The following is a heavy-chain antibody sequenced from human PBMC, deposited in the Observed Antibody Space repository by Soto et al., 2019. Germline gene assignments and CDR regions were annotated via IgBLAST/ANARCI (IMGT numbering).Heavy chain of an antibody. CDR3: LGCRGGACPQNYGMDV. CDR1: GFTFSSCT. V-gene: IGHV3-21*01. J-gene: IGHJ6*02. Sequence: EVHLVESGGGLVKPGGSLRLSCAVSGFTFSSCTMNWVRQAPGKGLEWVSSISPSTSHIYYADSVKGRFTISRDNAKNAVVPENDSLRARETVVFFFLGCRGGACPQNYGMDVWGQGTTVTVSS. D-gene: IGHD2-15*01. CDR2: ISPSTSHI.